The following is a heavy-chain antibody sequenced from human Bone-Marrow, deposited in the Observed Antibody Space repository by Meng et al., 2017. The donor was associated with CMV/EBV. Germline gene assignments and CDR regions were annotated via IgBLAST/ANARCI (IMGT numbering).Heavy chain of an antibody. CDR1: GGTFSSYT. V-gene: IGHV1-69*04. CDR3: AREAVVVPAYYYYNDMDV. D-gene: IGHD2-2*01. J-gene: IGHJ6*02. CDR2: IIPILGIA. Sequence: SVKVSCKASGGTFSSYTISWVRQAPGQGLEWMGRIIPILGIANYAQKFQGRVTITADKSTSTAYMELSSLRSEDTAVYYCAREAVVVPAYYYYNDMDVWGQGTTVTVSS.